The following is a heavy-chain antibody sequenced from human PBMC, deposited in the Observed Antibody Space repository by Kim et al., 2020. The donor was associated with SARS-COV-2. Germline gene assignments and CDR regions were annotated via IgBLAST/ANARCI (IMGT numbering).Heavy chain of an antibody. D-gene: IGHD6-25*01. V-gene: IGHV3-21*01. CDR1: GFTFSGYK. CDR2: IRSNRGHM. CDR3: ARGGGGRNSGQSPDCFD. Sequence: GGSLRLSCAASGFTFSGYKMNWVRQASGKGLEWVSRIRSNRGHMGYGDSVEGRVTLSRYDAETSLHLQMNSRRVEATDADDCARGGGGRNSGQSPDCFD. J-gene: IGHJ4*01.